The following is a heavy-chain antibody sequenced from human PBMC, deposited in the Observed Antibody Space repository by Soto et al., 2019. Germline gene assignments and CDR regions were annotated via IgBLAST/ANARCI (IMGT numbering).Heavy chain of an antibody. Sequence: SETLSLTCTVSGGSISSYYWSWIRQPPGKGLEWIGYIYYSESTNYNPSLKSRVNISVDTSKNQFSLKLSSVTAADTAVYYCAREGCSSTSCYVPWFDPWGQGTLVTVSS. J-gene: IGHJ5*02. D-gene: IGHD2-2*01. V-gene: IGHV4-59*01. CDR3: AREGCSSTSCYVPWFDP. CDR2: IYYSEST. CDR1: GGSISSYY.